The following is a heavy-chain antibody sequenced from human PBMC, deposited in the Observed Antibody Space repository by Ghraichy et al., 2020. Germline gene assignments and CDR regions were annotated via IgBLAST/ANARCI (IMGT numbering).Heavy chain of an antibody. CDR3: TRDREYYDFWSGYYPDYYYGMDV. Sequence: GGSLRLSCAASGFTFSSYWMHWVRQAPGKGLVWVSRINSDGSSTSYADSVKGRFTISRDNAKNTLYLQMNSLRAEDTVVYYCTRDREYYDFWSGYYPDYYYGMDVWGQGTTVTVSS. V-gene: IGHV3-74*01. D-gene: IGHD3-3*01. J-gene: IGHJ6*02. CDR2: INSDGSST. CDR1: GFTFSSYW.